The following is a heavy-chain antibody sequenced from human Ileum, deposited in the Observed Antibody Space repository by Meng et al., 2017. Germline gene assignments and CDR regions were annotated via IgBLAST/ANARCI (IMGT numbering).Heavy chain of an antibody. D-gene: IGHD3-16*01. CDR2: INPTSGNT. CDR1: GYTFTNYY. J-gene: IGHJ4*02. CDR3: ARGGTVATGFWGSVDY. Sequence: ASVKVSCKASGYTFTNYYIHWVRQAPGQGLEWTGIINPTSGNTGYAQKFQGRVTVTRDTSTSTVYMELNSLRFDDTAVFYCARGGTVATGFWGSVDYWGQGTLVTVSS. V-gene: IGHV1-46*01.